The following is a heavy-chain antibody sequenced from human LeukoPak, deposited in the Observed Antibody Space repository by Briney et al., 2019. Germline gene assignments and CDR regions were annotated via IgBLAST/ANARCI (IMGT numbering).Heavy chain of an antibody. Sequence: QVQLQESGPGLVKPSETLSLTCTVSGGSISSYYWSWIRQPAGKGLEWIGRMSTSGSTNYNPSLKSRVTMSVDTSKNQFSLKLSSVTAADTAVYYCARGGPTVTTSGNWFDPWGQGTLVTVSS. CDR2: MSTSGST. J-gene: IGHJ5*02. CDR1: GGSISSYY. V-gene: IGHV4-4*07. CDR3: ARGGPTVTTSGNWFDP. D-gene: IGHD4-17*01.